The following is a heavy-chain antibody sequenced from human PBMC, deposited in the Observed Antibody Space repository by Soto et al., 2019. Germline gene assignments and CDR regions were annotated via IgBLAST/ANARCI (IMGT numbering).Heavy chain of an antibody. D-gene: IGHD2-2*01. CDR2: IIPILGIA. V-gene: IGHV1-69*02. CDR3: AITAGYCSSTSCSRHDAFDI. CDR1: GGTFSSYT. J-gene: IGHJ3*02. Sequence: SVKVSCKASGGTFSSYTISWVRQAPGQGLEWMGRIIPILGIANYAQKFQGRVTITADKSTSTAYMELSSLRSEDTAVYYCAITAGYCSSTSCSRHDAFDIWGQGTMVTVSS.